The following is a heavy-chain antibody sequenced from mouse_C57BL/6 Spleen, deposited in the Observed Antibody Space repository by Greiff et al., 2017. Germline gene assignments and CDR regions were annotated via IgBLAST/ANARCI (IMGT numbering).Heavy chain of an antibody. CDR2: ISNLAYSI. CDR1: GFTFSDYG. CDR3: ARGIYDEEYFDV. Sequence: DVMLVESGGGLVQPGGSLKLSCAASGFTFSDYGMAWVRQAPRKGPEWVAFISNLAYSIYYADTVTGRFTISRENAKNTLYLEMSSLRSEDTAMYYCARGIYDEEYFDVWGTGTTVTVSS. J-gene: IGHJ1*03. V-gene: IGHV5-15*01. D-gene: IGHD2-4*01.